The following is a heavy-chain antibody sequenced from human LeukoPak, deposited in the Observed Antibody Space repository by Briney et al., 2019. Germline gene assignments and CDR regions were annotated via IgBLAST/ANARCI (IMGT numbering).Heavy chain of an antibody. J-gene: IGHJ4*02. CDR1: GYSISSSNW. D-gene: IGHD4-23*01. V-gene: IGHV4-28*01. Sequence: SDTLSLTCTVSGYSISSSNWWGWIRQPPGKGLEWIGYVYYSGSTYYNPSLKSRVTMSVDTSKNQFSLKLSSVTAVDTAVYCCARSVDGGNSPFDYWGQGTLVTVSS. CDR2: VYYSGST. CDR3: ARSVDGGNSPFDY.